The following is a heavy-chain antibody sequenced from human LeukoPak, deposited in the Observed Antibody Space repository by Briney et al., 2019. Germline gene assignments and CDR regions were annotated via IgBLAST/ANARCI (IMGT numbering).Heavy chain of an antibody. V-gene: IGHV3-72*01. CDR1: GFTFSDHY. CDR3: VRGGRSYYDSGNLDL. Sequence: GGSLRLSCAASGFTFSDHYMDWVRQAPGKGLEGVGRTRNKANSYATEYAASVKGRFTISRDDSKNSLYLQMDSLKTEDTAVYYCVRGGRSYYDSGNLDLWGRGALVTVSS. D-gene: IGHD3-22*01. CDR2: TRNKANSYAT. J-gene: IGHJ2*01.